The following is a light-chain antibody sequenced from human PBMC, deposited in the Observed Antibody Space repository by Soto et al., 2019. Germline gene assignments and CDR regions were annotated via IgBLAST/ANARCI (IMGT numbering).Light chain of an antibody. Sequence: DIQMTQSPSSLSASVGDRVTITCQASQDIGYYLNWYQHKPGKAPKLLIYDAFNFETGVPSRFSGGLCSTRFILNISGLQPDDVATYYCQYSRHPPLLGPRTKVDI. J-gene: IGKJ3*01. CDR1: QDIGYY. V-gene: IGKV1-33*01. CDR2: DAF. CDR3: QYSRHPPL.